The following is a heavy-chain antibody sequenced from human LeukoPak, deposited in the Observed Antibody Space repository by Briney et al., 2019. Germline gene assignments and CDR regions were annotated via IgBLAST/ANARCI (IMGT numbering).Heavy chain of an antibody. CDR1: GFTVSSNY. CDR3: AKDGIAAAGKGDY. J-gene: IGHJ4*02. Sequence: GGSLRLSCAASGFTVSSNYMSWVRQAPGKGLEWVSVIYSGGSTYYADSVKGRFTISRDNSKNTLYLQMNSLRAEDTAVYYCAKDGIAAAGKGDYWGQGTLVTVSS. V-gene: IGHV3-66*02. CDR2: IYSGGST. D-gene: IGHD6-13*01.